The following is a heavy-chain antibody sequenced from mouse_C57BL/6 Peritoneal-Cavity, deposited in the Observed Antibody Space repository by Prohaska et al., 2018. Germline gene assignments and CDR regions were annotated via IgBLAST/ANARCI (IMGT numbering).Heavy chain of an antibody. CDR3: ARVVTAEAMDY. Sequence: EVKLLQSGGGLVQPGGSLKLSCAASGIDFSRYWMIWFRRAPGKGLEWIGEINADSSTINYAPSLKDKFIISRDNAKNTLYLQISKVRSEDTALYYCARVVTAEAMDYWGQGTSVTVSS. CDR2: INADSSTI. D-gene: IGHD2-2*01. CDR1: GIDFSRYW. V-gene: IGHV4-1*01. J-gene: IGHJ4*01.